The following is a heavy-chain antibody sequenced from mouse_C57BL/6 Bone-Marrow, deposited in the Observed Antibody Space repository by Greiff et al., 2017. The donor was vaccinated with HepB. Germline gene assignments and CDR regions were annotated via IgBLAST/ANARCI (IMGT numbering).Heavy chain of an antibody. Sequence: EVKVVESGGDLVKPGGSLKLSCAASGFTFSSYGMSWVRQTPDKRLEWVATISSGGSYTYYPDSVKGRFTISRDNAKNTLYLQMSSLKSEDTAMYYCARQRDYYGSFSFDYWGQGTTLTVSS. V-gene: IGHV5-6*01. CDR1: GFTFSSYG. D-gene: IGHD1-1*01. CDR2: ISSGGSYT. J-gene: IGHJ2*01. CDR3: ARQRDYYGSFSFDY.